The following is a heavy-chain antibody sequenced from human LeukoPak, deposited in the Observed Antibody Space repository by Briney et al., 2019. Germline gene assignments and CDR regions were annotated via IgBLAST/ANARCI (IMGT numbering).Heavy chain of an antibody. CDR1: GFTFSSYA. CDR3: ARVNSWYGGDFDI. V-gene: IGHV3-30*04. J-gene: IGHJ3*02. Sequence: YPGGSVRLFCAPSGFTFSSYAMHWVRQSPGKGLEWVAFISYDGSNKYYADCVKGRFTIPRENSKNTLYPDMNSLSGDDMAVYYCARVNSWYGGDFDIWGQGTMVTVSS. CDR2: ISYDGSNK. D-gene: IGHD6-13*01.